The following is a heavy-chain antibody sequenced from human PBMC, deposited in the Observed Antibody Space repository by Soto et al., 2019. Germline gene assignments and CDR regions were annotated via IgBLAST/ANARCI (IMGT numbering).Heavy chain of an antibody. CDR3: ARVPYDTTGYYAF. V-gene: IGHV1-46*01. D-gene: IGHD3-22*01. J-gene: IGHJ4*02. Sequence: QVRLVQSGAEVKKPGASVSISCKTSGFTFTTYYIHWVRQAPGQGLEWMGMIDPSGGSTTYAQKFKGRINMTSDMTTSTVYMELSSLRSEDTAVYYCARVPYDTTGYYAFWGQGTLVTVSS. CDR1: GFTFTTYY. CDR2: IDPSGGST.